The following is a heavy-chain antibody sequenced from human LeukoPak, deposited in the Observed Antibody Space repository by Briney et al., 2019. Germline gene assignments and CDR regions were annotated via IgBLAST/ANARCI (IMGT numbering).Heavy chain of an antibody. Sequence: GGSLRLSCAASGCIFSHYGMHWVRQAPGKGLEWVAVIWHDGSSKYYADSVKGRFTISRDNSENTVYLQMNSLRAEDTAVYYCAKDAQRGFDYSNSLEYWGQGDLVTVSS. CDR1: GCIFSHYG. CDR3: AKDAQRGFDYSNSLEY. CDR2: IWHDGSSK. V-gene: IGHV3-33*06. D-gene: IGHD4-11*01. J-gene: IGHJ4*02.